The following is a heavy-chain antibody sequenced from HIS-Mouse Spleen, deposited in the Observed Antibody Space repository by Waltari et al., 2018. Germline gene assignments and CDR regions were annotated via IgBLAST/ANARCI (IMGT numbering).Heavy chain of an antibody. V-gene: IGHV4-39*07. D-gene: IGHD6-13*01. CDR2: ITYSGSN. J-gene: IGHJ2*01. Sequence: QLQLQESGPGLVKPSETLSLTCTVSGGSIRSSSYYWGWIRQPPGKGLEWIRSITYSGSNSYNASLKSRVIVSVDTSKSQFSLKLSSVTAAATAVYYCAREIPYSSSWYDWYFDLWGRGTLVTVSS. CDR3: AREIPYSSSWYDWYFDL. CDR1: GGSIRSSSYY.